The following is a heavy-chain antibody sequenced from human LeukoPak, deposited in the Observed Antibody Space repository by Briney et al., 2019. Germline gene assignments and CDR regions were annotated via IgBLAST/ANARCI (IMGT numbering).Heavy chain of an antibody. CDR1: GFTFSSYW. J-gene: IGHJ4*02. D-gene: IGHD3-22*01. CDR2: IKQDGSEK. CDR3: AKDRTDYYDSSGWDY. V-gene: IGHV3-7*01. Sequence: PAGGSLRLSCAASGFTFSSYWMSWVRQAPGKGLEWVANIKQDGSEKYYVDSVKGRFTISRDNAKNSLYLQMNSLRAEDTAVYYCAKDRTDYYDSSGWDYWGQGTLVTVSS.